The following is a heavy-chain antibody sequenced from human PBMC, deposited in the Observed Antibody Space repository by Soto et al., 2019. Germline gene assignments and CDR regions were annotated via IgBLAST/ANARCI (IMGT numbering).Heavy chain of an antibody. CDR2: INHSGST. J-gene: IGHJ4*02. CDR1: GGSFCGYY. D-gene: IGHD2-15*01. CDR3: ARDMSGGWNDY. V-gene: IGHV4-34*01. Sequence: PSETLSLTCAVYGGSFCGYYWSWIRQPPGKGLEWIGEINHSGSTNYNPSLKSRVTISVDTSKNQFSLKLSSVTAADTAVYYCARDMSGGWNDYWGQGTLVTVSS.